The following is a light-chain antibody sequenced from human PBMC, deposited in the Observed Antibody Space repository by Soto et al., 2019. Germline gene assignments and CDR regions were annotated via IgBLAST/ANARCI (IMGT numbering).Light chain of an antibody. J-gene: IGKJ1*01. V-gene: IGKV3-20*01. CDR1: QSVTRTGSY. CDR3: QQSYSTPPRT. CDR2: GAS. Sequence: EIVLTQSPGTLSLSPGERATLSCRASQSVTRTGSYLSWYQQKPGQAPRLLIYGASNRATGIPDTFSGSGSGTDFTLTISSLQPEDFATYYCQQSYSTPPRTFGQGTKVDIK.